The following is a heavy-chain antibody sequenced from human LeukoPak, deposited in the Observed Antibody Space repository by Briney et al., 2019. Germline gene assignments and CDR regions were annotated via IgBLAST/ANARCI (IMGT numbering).Heavy chain of an antibody. Sequence: ASVKVSCKASGYTFTGYYMHWVRQAPGQGLEWMGWINPNSGGTNYAQKFQGRVTMTRDTSISTAYMELSRLRSDDTAVYYCAREESIGRYQFLHEYWGQGTLVTVSS. CDR2: INPNSGGT. J-gene: IGHJ4*02. V-gene: IGHV1-2*02. CDR1: GYTFTGYY. D-gene: IGHD1-26*01. CDR3: AREESIGRYQFLHEY.